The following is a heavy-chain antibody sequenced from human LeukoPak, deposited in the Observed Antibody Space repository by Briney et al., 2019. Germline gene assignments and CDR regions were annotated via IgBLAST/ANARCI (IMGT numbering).Heavy chain of an antibody. CDR3: ARDAKQQLVGGTFRWFDP. V-gene: IGHV3-21*01. D-gene: IGHD6-13*01. J-gene: IGHJ5*02. CDR1: GFTFSSYS. Sequence: GGSLRLSCAASGFTFSSYSMNWVRQAPGKGLEWVSSISSSSSHIYYADSVKGRFTISRDNAKNSLYLQMNSLRAEDTAVYYCARDAKQQLVGGTFRWFDPWGQGTLVTVSS. CDR2: ISSSSSHI.